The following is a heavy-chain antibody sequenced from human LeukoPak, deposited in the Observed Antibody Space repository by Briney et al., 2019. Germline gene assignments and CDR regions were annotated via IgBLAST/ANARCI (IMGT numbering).Heavy chain of an antibody. CDR2: INHSGST. CDR3: ARLAAAAPR. D-gene: IGHD6-13*01. CDR1: GGSISSSSYY. V-gene: IGHV4-39*07. J-gene: IGHJ4*02. Sequence: SETLSLTCTVSGGSISSSSYYWSWIRQPPGKGLEWIGEINHSGSTNYNPSLKSRVTISVDTSKNQFSLKLSSVTAADTAVYYCARLAAAAPRWDQGTLVTVSS.